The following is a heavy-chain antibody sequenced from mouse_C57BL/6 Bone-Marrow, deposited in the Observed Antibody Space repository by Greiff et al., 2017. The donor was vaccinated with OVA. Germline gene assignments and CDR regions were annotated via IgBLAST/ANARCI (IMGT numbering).Heavy chain of an antibody. J-gene: IGHJ3*01. Sequence: VQLQQSGAELARPGASVKLSCKASGYTFTSYGISWVKQRTGQGLEWIGEIYPRSGNTYYNEKFKGKATLTADKSSSTAYMELRSLTSEDSAVYFCARKGTGTPAWFAYWGQGTLVTVSA. CDR2: IYPRSGNT. CDR1: GYTFTSYG. CDR3: ARKGTGTPAWFAY. D-gene: IGHD4-1*01. V-gene: IGHV1-81*01.